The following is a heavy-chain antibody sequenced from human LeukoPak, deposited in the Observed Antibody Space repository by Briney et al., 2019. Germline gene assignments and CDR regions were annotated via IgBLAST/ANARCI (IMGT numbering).Heavy chain of an antibody. J-gene: IGHJ4*02. V-gene: IGHV4-39*01. D-gene: IGHD6-19*01. CDR2: IDYSGSP. Sequence: SETLSLTCTVSGGSVSNSNSCWGWIRQPPGKQLEWIGSIDYSGSPLYNPSLKSRVTISVDTSKNQFSLKLSSVTAADTAVYFCAKYGNSGWVIDNWGQGTLVTVSS. CDR1: GGSVSNSNSC. CDR3: AKYGNSGWVIDN.